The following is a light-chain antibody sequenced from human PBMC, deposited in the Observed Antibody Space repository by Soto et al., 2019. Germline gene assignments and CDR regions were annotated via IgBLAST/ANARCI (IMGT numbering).Light chain of an antibody. J-gene: IGKJ4*01. CDR1: ESISNY. V-gene: IGKV1-39*01. Sequence: DIQMTQSPSSLSASVGDRVAITCRTSESISNYLNWYQQKPGKAPKLLIYAASSLQSGVPSRFSGSGSGTDFTLTISSLQPEDFANYYCQQSYSIPPLTLGGGTKVDIK. CDR3: QQSYSIPPLT. CDR2: AAS.